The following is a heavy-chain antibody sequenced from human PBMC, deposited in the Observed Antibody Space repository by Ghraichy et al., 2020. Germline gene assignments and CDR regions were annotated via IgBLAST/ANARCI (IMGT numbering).Heavy chain of an antibody. CDR3: ARDQGDGYCSTDTCYGVEY. Sequence: GESLNISCVASGFSFSSYEMNWVRQAPGKGLEWVAYISGSSGTRFYADSVKGRFTISRDNAKSSLYLQMNSLTLEDTSIYYCARDQGDGYCSTDTCYGVEYWGLGTLVTVSS. J-gene: IGHJ4*02. CDR2: ISGSSGTR. CDR1: GFSFSSYE. D-gene: IGHD2-2*01. V-gene: IGHV3-48*03.